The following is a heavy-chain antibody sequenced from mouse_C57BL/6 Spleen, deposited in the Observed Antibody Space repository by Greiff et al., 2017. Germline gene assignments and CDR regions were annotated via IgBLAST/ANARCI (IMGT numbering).Heavy chain of an antibody. J-gene: IGHJ4*01. CDR1: GYSITSGYY. Sequence: EVQLQESGPGLVKPSQSLSLTCSVTGYSITSGYYWNWIRQFPGNKLEWMGYISYDGSNNYNPSLKNRISITRDTSKNQVFLKLNSVTTEDTATYYCARGGGYDYAMDYWGQGTSVTVSS. CDR2: ISYDGSN. V-gene: IGHV3-6*01. D-gene: IGHD2-2*01. CDR3: ARGGGYDYAMDY.